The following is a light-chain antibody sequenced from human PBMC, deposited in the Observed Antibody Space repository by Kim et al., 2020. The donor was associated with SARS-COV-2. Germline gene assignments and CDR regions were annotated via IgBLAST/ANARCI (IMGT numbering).Light chain of an antibody. J-gene: IGLJ2*01. CDR2: YDT. V-gene: IGLV3-21*04. Sequence: AQGKTARITCGENSIGLQSVHWYQQKPGQAPVLVIYYDTDRPSGIPERFSGSNSGNTATLTISRVEAGDEADYYCQVWDTGSDHPIFGGGTQLTVL. CDR1: SIGLQS. CDR3: QVWDTGSDHPI.